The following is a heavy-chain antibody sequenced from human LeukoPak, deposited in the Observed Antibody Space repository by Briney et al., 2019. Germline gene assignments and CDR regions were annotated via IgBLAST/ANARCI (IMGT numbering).Heavy chain of an antibody. D-gene: IGHD3-10*01. CDR1: GGSISSYY. V-gene: IGHV4-59*01. Sequence: SETLSLTCTVSGGSISSYYWSWIRQPPGKGLEWIGYIYHSGSTNYNPPLQSRVTISVDTSKSQFSLSLNSVTAADTAVYYCARTEYYFDHWGQGTLVTVSS. CDR2: IYHSGST. CDR3: ARTEYYFDH. J-gene: IGHJ4*02.